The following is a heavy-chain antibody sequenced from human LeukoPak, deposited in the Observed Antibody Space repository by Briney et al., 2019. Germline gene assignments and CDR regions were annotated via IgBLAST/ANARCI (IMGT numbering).Heavy chain of an antibody. Sequence: PSETLSLTCAVYGGSFSGYYWSWIRQPPGKGLEWIGEINHSGSTNYNPSLKSRVTISVDTSKNQFSLKLSSVTAADTAVYYCARVYSGGWYSPFDPWGQGTLVTVSS. J-gene: IGHJ5*02. CDR3: ARVYSGGWYSPFDP. CDR2: INHSGST. CDR1: GGSFSGYY. V-gene: IGHV4-34*01. D-gene: IGHD6-19*01.